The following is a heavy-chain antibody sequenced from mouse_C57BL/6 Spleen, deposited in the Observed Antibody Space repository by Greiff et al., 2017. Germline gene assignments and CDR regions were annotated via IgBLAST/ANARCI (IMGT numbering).Heavy chain of an antibody. D-gene: IGHD2-14*01. Sequence: QVQLQQSGPELVKPGASVKISCKASGYAFSSSWMNWVKQRPGKGLEWIGRIYPGDGDPNYNGKFKGKATLTADKSSSTAYMQRSSLTSEDSAVYFCARYIGAHWGQGTLVTVSA. CDR1: GYAFSSSW. CDR3: ARYIGAH. J-gene: IGHJ3*01. CDR2: IYPGDGDP. V-gene: IGHV1-82*01.